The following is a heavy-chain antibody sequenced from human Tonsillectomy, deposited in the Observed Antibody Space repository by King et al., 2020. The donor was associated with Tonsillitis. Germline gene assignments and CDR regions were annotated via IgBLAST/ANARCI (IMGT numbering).Heavy chain of an antibody. CDR1: GFSFNNFG. J-gene: IGHJ6*04. Sequence: GQLVQSGGGVVQPGRSLRLSCTGSGFSFNNFGMHWVRQAPGKGLEWVALIWSDGSNKDYADAVKGRITISRDNSKNTLYLQMNSLRAEDTGVYYCARGEGYDFWSGLYYMDVWGKGTTVTVSS. D-gene: IGHD3-3*01. CDR3: ARGEGYDFWSGLYYMDV. CDR2: IWSDGSNK. V-gene: IGHV3-33*08.